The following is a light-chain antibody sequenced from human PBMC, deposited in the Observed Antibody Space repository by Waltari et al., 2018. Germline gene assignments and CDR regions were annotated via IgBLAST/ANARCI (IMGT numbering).Light chain of an antibody. CDR3: QSYDDTTNQV. CDR1: RGSIASYY. Sequence: NFMLTQPHSVSESLGKTVTISCTRSRGSIASYYVKWYQQHPGSAPTTVIYDDDLTPSGVPDRFSGSIDSSSNSASLTISGLKTEDEADYYCQSYDDTTNQVFGGGTKLTVL. CDR2: DDD. J-gene: IGLJ2*01. V-gene: IGLV6-57*04.